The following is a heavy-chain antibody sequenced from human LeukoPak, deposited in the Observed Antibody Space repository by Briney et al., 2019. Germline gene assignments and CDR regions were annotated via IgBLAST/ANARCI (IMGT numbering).Heavy chain of an antibody. J-gene: IGHJ4*02. CDR2: ISGSGGST. CDR3: SRGVYSY. V-gene: IGHV3-23*01. D-gene: IGHD6-13*01. Sequence: QTGGSLRLSCAASGFTFSSYAMSWVRQAPGKGLEWVSAISGSGGSTYYADSVKGRFTISRDNSKNTLYLQMNSLKTEDTAVYYCSRGVYSYWGQGTLVTVSS. CDR1: GFTFSSYA.